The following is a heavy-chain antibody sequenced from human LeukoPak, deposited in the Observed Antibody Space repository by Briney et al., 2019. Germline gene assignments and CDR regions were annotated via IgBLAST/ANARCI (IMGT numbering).Heavy chain of an antibody. CDR1: GFIFSSFT. D-gene: IGHD3-3*01. J-gene: IGHJ4*02. V-gene: IGHV3-48*04. CDR2: ISSTSATI. Sequence: GGSLRLSCSAAGFIFSSFTMNWVRQAPGKGLEWVSYISSTSATIYYADSVKGRFTTSRDNARNSLFLQMNSLRAEDTAVYYCARAPREWLLGYYFDYWGQGTLVTVSS. CDR3: ARAPREWLLGYYFDY.